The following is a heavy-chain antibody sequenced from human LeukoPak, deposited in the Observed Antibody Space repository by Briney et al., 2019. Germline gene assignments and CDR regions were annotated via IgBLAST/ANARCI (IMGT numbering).Heavy chain of an antibody. Sequence: PSETLSLTCTVSGVSISSSSYYWGWIRQPPGKGLEWIGSIYYSGSTYYNPSLKSRVTISVDTSKNQFSLKLSSVTAADTAVYYCARGSKLLWFGDLYYFDYWGQGTLVTVSS. J-gene: IGHJ4*02. CDR1: GVSISSSSYY. V-gene: IGHV4-39*07. CDR3: ARGSKLLWFGDLYYFDY. CDR2: IYYSGST. D-gene: IGHD3-10*01.